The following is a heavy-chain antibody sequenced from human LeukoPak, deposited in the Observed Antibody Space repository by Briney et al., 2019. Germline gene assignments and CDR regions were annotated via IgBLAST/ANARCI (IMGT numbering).Heavy chain of an antibody. J-gene: IGHJ6*03. CDR1: GFTFDDYA. CDR3: AKGKYYMDV. Sequence: PGGSLRLSCAASGFTFDDYAMHWVRQAPGKGLEWVSGISWNSGSIGYADSVKGRFTISRDNAKNSLYLQMNSLRAEDTALYYCAKGKYYMDVWGKGTTVTVSS. CDR2: ISWNSGSI. V-gene: IGHV3-9*01.